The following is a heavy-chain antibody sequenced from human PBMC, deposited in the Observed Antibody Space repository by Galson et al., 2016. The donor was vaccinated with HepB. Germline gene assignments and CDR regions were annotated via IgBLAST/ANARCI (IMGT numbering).Heavy chain of an antibody. CDR1: GFSFTAYW. Sequence: QSGAEVKKPGESLRISCQGSGFSFTAYWIGWVRQMPGKGLEWMGIIYSRDSDTRYSPSFQGQVTIPADKSISTAYLQWSSLKASDSAIYYCARHVVAATGTGRGYDSWGQGTLVTV. CDR3: ARHVVAATGTGRGYDS. J-gene: IGHJ4*02. V-gene: IGHV5-51*01. D-gene: IGHD6-13*01. CDR2: IYSRDSDT.